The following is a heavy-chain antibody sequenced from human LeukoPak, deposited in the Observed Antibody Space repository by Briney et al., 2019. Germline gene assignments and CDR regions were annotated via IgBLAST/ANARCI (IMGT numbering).Heavy chain of an antibody. Sequence: GGSLRLSCAASGFTFGDYAMHWVRQAPGKGLEWVSGISWNSGSIGYADSVKGRFTISRDNAKNSLYLQMNSLRAEDMALYYCAKGGVVAVAATYFDYWGQGTLVTVSS. CDR3: AKGGVVAVAATYFDY. J-gene: IGHJ4*02. D-gene: IGHD2-15*01. V-gene: IGHV3-9*03. CDR2: ISWNSGSI. CDR1: GFTFGDYA.